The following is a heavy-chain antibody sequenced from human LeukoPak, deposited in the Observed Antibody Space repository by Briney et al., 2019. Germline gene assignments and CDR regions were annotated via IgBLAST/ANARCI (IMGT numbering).Heavy chain of an antibody. V-gene: IGHV3-30*18. D-gene: IGHD6-13*01. Sequence: PGGSLRLSCAASGFTFSSYGMHWVRQAPGKGLEWVAVISYDGSNKYYADSVKGRFTISRDNSKNTLYLQMNSLRAEDTAVYYCAKAYTRSWYAAFDIWGQGTMVTTSS. CDR3: AKAYTRSWYAAFDI. J-gene: IGHJ3*02. CDR1: GFTFSSYG. CDR2: ISYDGSNK.